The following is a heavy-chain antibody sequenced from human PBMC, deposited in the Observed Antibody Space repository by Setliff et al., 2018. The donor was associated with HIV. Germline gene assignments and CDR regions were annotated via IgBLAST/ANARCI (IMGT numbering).Heavy chain of an antibody. J-gene: IGHJ4*02. Sequence: GGSLRLSCAASGFTFSSYWMHWVRQAPGKGLVWVSRIRSDGSSTTYADSVKGRFTISRDNSKNTLFLQMNSLRSEDTAVYYCAKEDQRVTSVDYWGQGTPVTVSS. V-gene: IGHV3-74*01. CDR2: IRSDGSST. CDR3: AKEDQRVTSVDY. CDR1: GFTFSSYW. D-gene: IGHD2-2*01.